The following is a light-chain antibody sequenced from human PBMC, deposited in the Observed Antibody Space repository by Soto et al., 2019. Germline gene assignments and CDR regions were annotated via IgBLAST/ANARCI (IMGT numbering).Light chain of an antibody. Sequence: EIVMTQSPATLSMSPGERATLSCWASQTISSSLAWYQQKPGQAPRLLIYGASTRAAGVPVRFSGSGSGTEFTLTINRLEPEDFAVYYCQQYNRWPLTFGGGNNVEIK. CDR1: QTISSS. CDR3: QQYNRWPLT. CDR2: GAS. J-gene: IGKJ4*01. V-gene: IGKV3-15*01.